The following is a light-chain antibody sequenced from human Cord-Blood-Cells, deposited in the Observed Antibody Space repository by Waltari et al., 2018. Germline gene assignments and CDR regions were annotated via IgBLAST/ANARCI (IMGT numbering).Light chain of an antibody. CDR3: SSYAGSNNYV. CDR2: EVS. CDR1: SSAVGGYNF. J-gene: IGLJ1*01. V-gene: IGLV2-8*01. Sequence: QSALTQPPSASGSPGQSVTISCTGTSSAVGGYNFFPWYQQHPGKAPKLMIYEVSKRPSGVPDRFSGSKSGNTASLTVSGLQAEDEADYYCSSYAGSNNYVFGTGTKVTVL.